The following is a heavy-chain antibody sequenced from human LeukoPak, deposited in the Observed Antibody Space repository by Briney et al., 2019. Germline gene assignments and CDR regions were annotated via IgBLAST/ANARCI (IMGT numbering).Heavy chain of an antibody. D-gene: IGHD3-10*01. V-gene: IGHV4-61*02. CDR3: ARQTFGALYSDS. CDR1: GGSISRGSYY. J-gene: IGHJ4*02. Sequence: SETLSLTCIVSGGSISRGSYYWNWIRQPAGKGLEWMGRIYNSGSTNYNPSLKSRVTISTDMSRNQFSLNLSSVTAADTAVYYCARQTFGALYSDSWGQGTLVTVSS. CDR2: IYNSGST.